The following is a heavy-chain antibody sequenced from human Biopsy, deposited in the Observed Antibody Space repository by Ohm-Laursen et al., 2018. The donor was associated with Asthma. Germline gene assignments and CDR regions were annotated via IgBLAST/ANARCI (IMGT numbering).Heavy chain of an antibody. CDR3: ARGQKSAGDRWFDP. CDR2: PTPNSGAT. V-gene: IGHV1-2*06. CDR1: GYPFIGYH. Sequence: ASVKVSCKASGYPFIGYHIHWMRQAPGQGPPPPPPPTPNSGATNYAQKFQGRVTMTRDTSISTAYMEVSRLRSDDTAVYYCARGQKSAGDRWFDPWGQGTLVTVSS. D-gene: IGHD6-13*01. J-gene: IGHJ5*02.